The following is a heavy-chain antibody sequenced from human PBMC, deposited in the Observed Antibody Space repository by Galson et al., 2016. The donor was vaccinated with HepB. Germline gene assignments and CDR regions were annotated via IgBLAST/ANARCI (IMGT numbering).Heavy chain of an antibody. D-gene: IGHD5-18*01. Sequence: SLRLSCAASGFNFSDYWMHWVRQALGTRLNWVSHITSDGSRTTYADSLTGRFTISRANAENSQYLQMNSLRVEDTAVYYCVRKIGYNFGYFSWGQGTLVTVSS. V-gene: IGHV3-74*01. CDR2: ITSDGSRT. CDR3: VRKIGYNFGYFS. CDR1: GFNFSDYW. J-gene: IGHJ5*02.